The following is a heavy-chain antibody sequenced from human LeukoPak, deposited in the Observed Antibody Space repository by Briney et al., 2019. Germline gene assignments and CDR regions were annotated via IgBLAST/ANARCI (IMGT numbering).Heavy chain of an antibody. D-gene: IGHD1-26*01. V-gene: IGHV6-1*01. CDR1: GDSVSNKNGA. CDR3: ARGWALMF. CDR2: TYYRSEWST. Sequence: SQTLSLTCAISGDSVSNKNGAWNWIRHSPSRGLEWLGRTYYRSEWSTDYAFSVKGRITINADPSKNAFSLQLGSVTPEDTAVYYCARGWALMFWGPGTPVTVSS. J-gene: IGHJ4*02.